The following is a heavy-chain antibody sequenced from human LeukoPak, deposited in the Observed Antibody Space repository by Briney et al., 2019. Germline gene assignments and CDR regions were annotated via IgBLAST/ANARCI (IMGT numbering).Heavy chain of an antibody. Sequence: SVKVSSKASGGTFSSYAISWVRQAPGQGREWMGRIIPILGIANYAQKFQGRVTITADKSTSTAYMELSSLGSEDTAVYYCARDDPYGGNSVSGYFDYWGQGTLVTVSS. D-gene: IGHD4-23*01. V-gene: IGHV1-69*04. CDR3: ARDDPYGGNSVSGYFDY. J-gene: IGHJ4*02. CDR1: GGTFSSYA. CDR2: IIPILGIA.